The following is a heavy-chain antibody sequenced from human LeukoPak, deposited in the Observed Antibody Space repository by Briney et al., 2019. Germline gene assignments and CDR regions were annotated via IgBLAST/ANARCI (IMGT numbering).Heavy chain of an antibody. CDR2: IKQDGSEK. V-gene: IGHV3-7*03. D-gene: IGHD1-26*01. CDR1: GFTFSSYW. J-gene: IGHJ4*02. CDR3: AKDPRWELFDYFDY. Sequence: GGSLRLSCAASGFTFSSYWMSWVRQAPGKGLEWVANIKQDGSEKYYVDSVKGRFTISRDNSKNTLYLQMNSLRAEDTAVYYCAKDPRWELFDYFDYWGQGTLVTVSS.